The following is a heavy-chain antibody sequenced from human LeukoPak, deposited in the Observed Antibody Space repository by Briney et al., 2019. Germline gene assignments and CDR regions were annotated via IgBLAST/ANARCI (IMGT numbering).Heavy chain of an antibody. CDR1: GYTFTNYD. CDR2: MNPNSGST. V-gene: IGHV1-8*03. Sequence: LVASVKVSCKASGYTFTNYDINWVRQATGQGLEWMGWMNPNSGSTAYAQKFQGRVTITRNTSISTAYMELSSLRSEDTAVYYCAREDYYDSGSSDYWGQGTLVTVSS. J-gene: IGHJ4*02. CDR3: AREDYYDSGSSDY. D-gene: IGHD3-22*01.